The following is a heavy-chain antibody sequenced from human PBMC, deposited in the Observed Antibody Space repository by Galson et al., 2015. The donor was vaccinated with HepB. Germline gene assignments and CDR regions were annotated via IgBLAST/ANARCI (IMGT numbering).Heavy chain of an antibody. D-gene: IGHD3-10*01. V-gene: IGHV2-5*02. CDR2: IYWDDDK. Sequence: PALVKPTQTLTLTCTFSGFSLNTSGVGVGRIRQPPGEALEWLALIYWDDDKRYSPSLKNRLTLTKDTSKNQVVLTMTNMDPVDTATYYCALRRRGLFDYWGQGTLVTVSS. J-gene: IGHJ4*02. CDR3: ALRRRGLFDY. CDR1: GFSLNTSGVG.